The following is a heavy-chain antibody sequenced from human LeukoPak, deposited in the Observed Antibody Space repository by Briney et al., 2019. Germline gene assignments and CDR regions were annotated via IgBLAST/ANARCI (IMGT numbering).Heavy chain of an antibody. J-gene: IGHJ4*02. CDR1: GYTFTSYG. D-gene: IGHD2-15*01. CDR3: ARDLGSSLVDY. Sequence: ASVKVSCKASGYTFTSYGISWVRQAPGQGLEWMGWISAYNGNTNYAQKLQGRVTMTTDTSTSTAHMELRSLRSDDTAVYYCARDLGSSLVDYWGQGTLVTVSS. V-gene: IGHV1-18*04. CDR2: ISAYNGNT.